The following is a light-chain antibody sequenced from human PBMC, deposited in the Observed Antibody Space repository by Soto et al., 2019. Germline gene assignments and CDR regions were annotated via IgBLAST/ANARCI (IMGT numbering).Light chain of an antibody. CDR1: ETVATN. CDR2: GAS. CDR3: QQYFEWHPMT. Sequence: VMTQSPATLSVSPGEIATLSCWASETVATNLAWYQQKPGQAPRLLISGASTRAAGISDRFRVSGSGTEFTLTISSLRSEDSAIYYCQQYFEWHPMTFGQGTKVEI. V-gene: IGKV3-15*01. J-gene: IGKJ1*01.